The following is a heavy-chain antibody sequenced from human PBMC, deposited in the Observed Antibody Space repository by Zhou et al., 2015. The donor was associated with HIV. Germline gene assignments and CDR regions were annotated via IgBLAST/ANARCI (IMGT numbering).Heavy chain of an antibody. CDR2: INPSGDST. Sequence: QVQLVQSGAEVKKPGASVKVSCKASGYTFSSYYMHWVRQAPGQGLEWMGIINPSGDSTTYAQKFQGRVTMTRDTSTSTVYMELSSLRSEDTAVYYCARARRGMASYYFDYWGQGTLVTVSS. J-gene: IGHJ4*02. D-gene: IGHD5-24*01. V-gene: IGHV1-46*01. CDR1: GYTFSSYY. CDR3: ARARRGMASYYFDY.